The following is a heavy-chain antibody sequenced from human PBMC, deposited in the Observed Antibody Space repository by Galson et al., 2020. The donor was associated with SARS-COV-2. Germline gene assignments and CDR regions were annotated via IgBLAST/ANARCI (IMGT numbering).Heavy chain of an antibody. CDR3: ARLYYYDSSGYYLPYYFDY. J-gene: IGHJ4*02. CDR2: IDWDDDK. CDR1: GFSLSTSGMC. Sequence: SGPTLVKPTQTLTLTCTFSGFSLSTSGMCVSWIRQPPGKALEWLARIDWDDDKYYSTSLKTRLTISKDTSKNQVVLTMTNMDPVDTATYYCARLYYYDSSGYYLPYYFDYWGQGTLLTVSS. V-gene: IGHV2-70*11. D-gene: IGHD3-22*01.